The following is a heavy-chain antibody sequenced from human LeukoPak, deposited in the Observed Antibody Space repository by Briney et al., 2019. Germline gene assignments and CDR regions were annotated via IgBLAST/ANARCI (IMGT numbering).Heavy chain of an antibody. J-gene: IGHJ4*02. D-gene: IGHD6-19*01. Sequence: PGGSLRLSCAASGFTFSSYGMHWVRQAPGKGLEWVAFIRYDGSNKYYADSVRGRFTVSRDNSKNTLYLQMNRLGAEDTAVYYCAKNLRTSVAGYDYWGQGTLVTVSS. CDR3: AKNLRTSVAGYDY. CDR2: IRYDGSNK. V-gene: IGHV3-30*02. CDR1: GFTFSSYG.